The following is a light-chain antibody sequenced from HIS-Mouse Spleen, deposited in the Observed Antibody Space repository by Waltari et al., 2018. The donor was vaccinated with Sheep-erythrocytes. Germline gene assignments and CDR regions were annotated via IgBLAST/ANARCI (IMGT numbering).Light chain of an antibody. J-gene: IGKJ2*01. Sequence: EIVLTQSPATLSLSPGERATLSCRDSQSVSSYLDCYQQKPGQAPRLRIYDASNRATGIPARFSGSGSGTDFTLTIRSLEPEDFAVYYCQQRSNWYTFGQGTKLEIK. CDR2: DAS. V-gene: IGKV3-11*01. CDR3: QQRSNWYT. CDR1: QSVSSY.